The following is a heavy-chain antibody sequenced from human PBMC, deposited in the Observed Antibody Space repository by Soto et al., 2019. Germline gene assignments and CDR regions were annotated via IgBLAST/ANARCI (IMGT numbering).Heavy chain of an antibody. J-gene: IGHJ4*02. CDR3: ARQKQWLSPFDD. CDR2: IHSSGIT. D-gene: IGHD6-19*01. V-gene: IGHV4-31*03. CDR1: GVSISSGDYY. Sequence: QVQLQESGPGLVKPSQTLSLTCTVSGVSISSGDYYWSWIRQHPGKGLEWIGYIHSSGITDYNPSLKSRVSMSLDTSKNQFSLKLSSVTVADTAVYYCARQKQWLSPFDDWGQGTLVTVSS.